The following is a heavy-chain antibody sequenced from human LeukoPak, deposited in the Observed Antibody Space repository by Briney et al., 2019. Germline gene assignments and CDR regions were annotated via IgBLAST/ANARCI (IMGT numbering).Heavy chain of an antibody. D-gene: IGHD6-19*01. V-gene: IGHV4-34*01. CDR2: INHSGST. J-gene: IGHJ4*02. CDR3: ASAEGSGWLYFDY. Sequence: PSETLSLTCAVYGGSFSGYYWSWIRQPPGKGLEWIGEINHSGSTNYNPSLKSRVTISVDTSKNQFSLKLSSVTAADTAVYYCASAEGSGWLYFDYWGQGTLVTVSS. CDR1: GGSFSGYY.